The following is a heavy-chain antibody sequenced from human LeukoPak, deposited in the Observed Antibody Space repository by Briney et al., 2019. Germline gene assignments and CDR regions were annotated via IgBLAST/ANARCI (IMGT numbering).Heavy chain of an antibody. CDR1: GGTFSSYA. V-gene: IGHV1-69*05. CDR3: ARSFLSDRYCSSTSCYTLDY. J-gene: IGHJ4*02. Sequence: SVKVSFKASGGTFSSYANSWVRQAPGQGLEWMGGIIPIFGTANYAQKFQGRVTITTDESTSTAYMELSSLRSEDTAVYYCARSFLSDRYCSSTSCYTLDYWGQGTLVTVSS. D-gene: IGHD2-2*02. CDR2: IIPIFGTA.